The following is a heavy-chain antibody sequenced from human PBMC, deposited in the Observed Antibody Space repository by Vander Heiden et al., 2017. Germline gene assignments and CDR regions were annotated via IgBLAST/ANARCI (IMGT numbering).Heavy chain of an antibody. D-gene: IGHD6-13*01. CDR1: GLAFDDYA. CDR2: ISWNSGSI. V-gene: IGHV3-9*01. CDR3: AKDWYSSSWYPDY. Sequence: EVQLVASGGGLVQPGRSLRLSCAAPGLAFDDYAMHWVRQAPGKGLEWVSGISWNSGSIGYADSVKGRFTISRDNAKNSLYLQMNSLRAEDTALYYCAKDWYSSSWYPDYWGQGTLVTVSS. J-gene: IGHJ4*02.